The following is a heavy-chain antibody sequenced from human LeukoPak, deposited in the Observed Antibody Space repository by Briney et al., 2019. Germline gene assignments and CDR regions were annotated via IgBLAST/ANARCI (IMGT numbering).Heavy chain of an antibody. V-gene: IGHV4-59*01. CDR3: ARKGRTIFGVVIISPFDY. J-gene: IGHJ4*02. Sequence: SETLSLTCTVSGGSISSYYWSWIRQPPGRGLEWIGYIYYSGSTNYNPSLKSRVTISVDTSKNQFSLKLSSVTAADTAVYYCARKGRTIFGVVIISPFDYWGQGTLVTVSS. CDR2: IYYSGST. CDR1: GGSISSYY. D-gene: IGHD3-3*01.